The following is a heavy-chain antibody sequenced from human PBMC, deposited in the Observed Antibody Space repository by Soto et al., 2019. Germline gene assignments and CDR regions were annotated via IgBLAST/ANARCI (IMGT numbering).Heavy chain of an antibody. Sequence: ASVKVSCKASGYTFTGYYMHWVRQAPGQGLEWMGWINPNSGGTNYAQKFQGRVTMTRDTSISTAYMELSRLRSDDTAVYYCACPLAVDTAPSNWGQGTLVTVSS. J-gene: IGHJ4*02. CDR3: ACPLAVDTAPSN. V-gene: IGHV1-2*02. D-gene: IGHD5-18*01. CDR2: INPNSGGT. CDR1: GYTFTGYY.